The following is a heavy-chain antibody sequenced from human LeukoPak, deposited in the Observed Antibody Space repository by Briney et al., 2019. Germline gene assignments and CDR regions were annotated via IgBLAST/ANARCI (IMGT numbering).Heavy chain of an antibody. V-gene: IGHV1-3*03. J-gene: IGHJ6*03. D-gene: IGHD6-13*01. CDR3: ARAYSSSWYVSLRRYYYMDV. Sequence: ASVKVSCKASGYTFTSYAMHWVRQAPGQRLEWMGWINAGNGNTKYSQEFQGRVTITSDTSASTAYMELSSLRSEDMAVYYCARAYSSSWYVSLRRYYYMDVWGKGTTVTVSS. CDR2: INAGNGNT. CDR1: GYTFTSYA.